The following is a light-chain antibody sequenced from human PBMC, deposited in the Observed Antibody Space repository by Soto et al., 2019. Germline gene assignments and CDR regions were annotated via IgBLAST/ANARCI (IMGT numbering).Light chain of an antibody. CDR2: AAS. CDR1: QDINNY. CDR3: QQYSSYPRT. J-gene: IGKJ1*01. V-gene: IGKV1-16*01. Sequence: DIQMTQSPSSLSASVGDRVTITCRASQDINNYLGWFQQRPGKAPKSLIYAASRLQSGVPSRFSGSGSGTDFTLTISVLQPEDFATYYCQQYSSYPRTFGQGTKVEIK.